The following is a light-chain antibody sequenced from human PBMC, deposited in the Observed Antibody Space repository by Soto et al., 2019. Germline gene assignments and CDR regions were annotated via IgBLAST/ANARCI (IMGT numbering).Light chain of an antibody. CDR3: QKYNNAPCT. V-gene: IGKV1-27*01. CDR2: HAS. CDR1: QGISNF. J-gene: IGKJ4*01. Sequence: DIQMTQSPSSLSASVGDRVTITCRASQGISNFLAWYQQKPGKAPKLLIYHASTLHSGVPSRFSGTGSGTYFTLTISSLQPEDVATYYCQKYNNAPCTFVGGTKVEIK.